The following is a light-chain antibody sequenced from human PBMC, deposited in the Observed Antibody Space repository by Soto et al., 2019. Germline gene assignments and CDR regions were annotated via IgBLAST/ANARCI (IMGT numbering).Light chain of an antibody. V-gene: IGKV3-20*01. J-gene: IGKJ3*01. CDR1: QSVSSNY. CDR3: QQYGSSRFT. CDR2: GAS. Sequence: EIVLTQSPGTLSLSPGERATLSCRASQSVSSNYLAWYQQKPGQAPRILIYGASSRATGIPDRFSGGGSGTDFTLTISRLEPEDFAVYYCQQYGSSRFTFGPGTKVDIK.